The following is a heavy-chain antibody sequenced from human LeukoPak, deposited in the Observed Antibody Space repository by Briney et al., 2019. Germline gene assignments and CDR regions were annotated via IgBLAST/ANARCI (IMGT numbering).Heavy chain of an antibody. CDR2: ISAYNGNT. Sequence: GASVKVSCRASGYTFTSYGISWVRQAPGQGLEWMGWISAYNGNTNYAQKLQGRVTMTTDTSTSTAYMELRSLRSDDTAVYYCARGPMNYVWGSYPHWGQGTLVTVSS. CDR1: GYTFTSYG. J-gene: IGHJ4*02. V-gene: IGHV1-18*01. CDR3: ARGPMNYVWGSYPH. D-gene: IGHD3-16*02.